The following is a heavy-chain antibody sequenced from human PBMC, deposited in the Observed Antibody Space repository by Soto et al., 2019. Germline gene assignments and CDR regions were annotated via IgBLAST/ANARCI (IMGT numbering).Heavy chain of an antibody. CDR1: GFTFSSYA. Sequence: EVQLLESGGGLVQPGGSLRLSCAASGFTFSSYAMSWVRQAPGKGLEWVSAISGSGGSTYYADSVEGRFTISRDNSKNTLYLQMNSLRAEDTAIYYCAKNRATYYYGSGPFDYWGQGTLVTVSS. D-gene: IGHD3-10*01. CDR2: ISGSGGST. V-gene: IGHV3-23*01. CDR3: AKNRATYYYGSGPFDY. J-gene: IGHJ4*02.